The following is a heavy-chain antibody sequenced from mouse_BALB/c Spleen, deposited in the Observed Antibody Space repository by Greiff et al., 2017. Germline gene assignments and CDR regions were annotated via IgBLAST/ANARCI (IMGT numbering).Heavy chain of an antibody. CDR3: ARDGTGFAY. Sequence: LVESGPELVKPGASVKMSCKASGYTFTDYVISWVKQRTGQGLEWIGEIYPGSGSTYYNEKFKGKATLTADKSSNTAYMQLSSLTSEDSAVYFCARDGTGFAYWGQGTLVTVSA. CDR2: IYPGSGST. J-gene: IGHJ3*01. CDR1: GYTFTDYV. D-gene: IGHD4-1*01. V-gene: IGHV1-77*01.